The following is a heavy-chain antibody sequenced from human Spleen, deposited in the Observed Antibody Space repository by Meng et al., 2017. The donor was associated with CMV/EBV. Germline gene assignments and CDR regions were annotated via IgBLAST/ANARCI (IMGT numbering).Heavy chain of an antibody. CDR1: GFTFDDYG. CDR3: ARDDGSGNVYDFYFGMDV. CDR2: ISGSSIYI. D-gene: IGHD3-10*01. V-gene: IGHV3-21*01. J-gene: IGHJ6*02. Sequence: GGSLRLSCAASGFTFDDYGMSWVRQAPGKGLEWVSSISGSSIYIYYADSVKGRFTISRDNAKNSVYLQMNSLRAEDTAVYYCARDDGSGNVYDFYFGMDVWGPGTTVTVSS.